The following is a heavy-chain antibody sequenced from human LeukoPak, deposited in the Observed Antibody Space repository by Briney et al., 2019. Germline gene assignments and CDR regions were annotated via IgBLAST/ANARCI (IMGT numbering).Heavy chain of an antibody. V-gene: IGHV3-30*02. D-gene: IGHD1-20*01. Sequence: GGSLKLSCAASGFTFSSYGMHWVRQAPGKGLEWVAFIRYDGSNKYYADSVKGRFTISRDNSKNTLYLQTNSLRAEDTAVYYCAKDSRITGTFLYYFDYWGQGTLVTVSS. CDR3: AKDSRITGTFLYYFDY. J-gene: IGHJ4*02. CDR2: IRYDGSNK. CDR1: GFTFSSYG.